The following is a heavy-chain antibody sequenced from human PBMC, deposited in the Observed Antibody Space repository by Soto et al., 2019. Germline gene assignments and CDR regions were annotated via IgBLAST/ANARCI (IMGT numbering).Heavy chain of an antibody. Sequence: PPETLSLTCAVYGGSFSGYYWSWIRQPPGKGLEWIGEINHSGSTNYNPSLKSRVTISVDTSKNQFSLKLSSVTAADTAVYYCARGITMIANNWFDPWGQGTLVTVSS. J-gene: IGHJ5*02. V-gene: IGHV4-34*01. CDR2: INHSGST. CDR3: ARGITMIANNWFDP. D-gene: IGHD3-22*01. CDR1: GGSFSGYY.